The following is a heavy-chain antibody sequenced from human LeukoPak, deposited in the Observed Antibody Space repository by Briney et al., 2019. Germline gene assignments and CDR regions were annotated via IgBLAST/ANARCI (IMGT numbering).Heavy chain of an antibody. CDR2: IYYSGST. Sequence: SETLSLTCTVSGGSISSGDYYWSWIRQPPGKGLEWIGYIYYSGSTYYNPSLKSRVTISVDTSKNQFSLKLSSVTAADTAVYYCASSRFRKSIVGTFDYWGQGTLVTVSS. D-gene: IGHD1-26*01. J-gene: IGHJ4*02. CDR1: GGSISSGDYY. CDR3: ASSRFRKSIVGTFDY. V-gene: IGHV4-30-4*01.